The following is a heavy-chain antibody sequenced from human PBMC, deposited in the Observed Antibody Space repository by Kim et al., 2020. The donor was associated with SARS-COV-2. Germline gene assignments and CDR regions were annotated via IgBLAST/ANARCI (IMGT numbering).Heavy chain of an antibody. D-gene: IGHD3-10*01. CDR3: ARAGGSGSYPFFDY. CDR2: IYYSGST. CDR1: GGSISSGGYY. J-gene: IGHJ4*02. Sequence: SETLSLTCTVSGGSISSGGYYWSWIRQHPGKGLEWIGYIYYSGSTYYNPSLKSRVTISVDTSKNQFSLKLSSVTAADTAVYYCARAGGSGSYPFFDYWGQGTLVTVSS. V-gene: IGHV4-31*03.